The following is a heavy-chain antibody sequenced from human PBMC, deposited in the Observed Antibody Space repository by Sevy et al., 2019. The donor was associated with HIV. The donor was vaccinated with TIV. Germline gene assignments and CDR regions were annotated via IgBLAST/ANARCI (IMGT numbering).Heavy chain of an antibody. CDR2: IWYDGSNK. V-gene: IGHV3-33*01. Sequence: GGSLRLSCAASGFTFSSYDMHWVRQAPGKGLEWVAVIWYDGSNKYYADSVKGRFTISRDNSKNTLYLQMNSLRAEDTAVYYCARAAFVVVTAPFDYWGQGTLVTVSS. D-gene: IGHD2-21*02. J-gene: IGHJ4*02. CDR1: GFTFSSYD. CDR3: ARAAFVVVTAPFDY.